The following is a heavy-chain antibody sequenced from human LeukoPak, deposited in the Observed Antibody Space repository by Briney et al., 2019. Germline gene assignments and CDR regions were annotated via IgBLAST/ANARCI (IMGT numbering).Heavy chain of an antibody. J-gene: IGHJ4*02. Sequence: SETLSLTCTVSGGSISSYYWSWIRQPPGKGLEWIGYIYYSVSTNYNPSLKSRVTISVDTSKNQFSLKLSSVTAADTAVYYCARTNYDSSGYYYGYWGQGTLVTVSS. CDR1: GGSISSYY. CDR3: ARTNYDSSGYYYGY. V-gene: IGHV4-59*08. D-gene: IGHD3-22*01. CDR2: IYYSVST.